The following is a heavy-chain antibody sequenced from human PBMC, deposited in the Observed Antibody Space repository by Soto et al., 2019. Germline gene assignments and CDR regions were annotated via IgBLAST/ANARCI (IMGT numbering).Heavy chain of an antibody. Sequence: SETLSLTCTVSGGSVTSGNYYWSWIRQPPGKGLEWIGHIYYSGSTNYNPSLKSRVTISVDASKNQFPLKLSSVTAADTAIYYCARGPVVTPFVDYWGQGTLVTVSS. V-gene: IGHV4-61*01. CDR2: IYYSGST. D-gene: IGHD2-21*02. CDR3: ARGPVVTPFVDY. J-gene: IGHJ4*02. CDR1: GGSVTSGNYY.